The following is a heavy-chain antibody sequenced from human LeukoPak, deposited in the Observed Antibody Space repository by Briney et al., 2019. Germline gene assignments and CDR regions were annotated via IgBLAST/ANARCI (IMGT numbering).Heavy chain of an antibody. CDR1: GFTFSSYG. D-gene: IGHD6-19*01. CDR3: AKTLLVRVAGGVLDY. Sequence: PGGSLRLSCAASGFTFSSYGMHWVRQAPGKGLEWVAFIRYDGSNKYYAGSVKGRFTISRDNSKNTLYLQMNSLRAEDTAVYYCAKTLLVRVAGGVLDYWGQGTLVTVSS. J-gene: IGHJ4*02. V-gene: IGHV3-30*02. CDR2: IRYDGSNK.